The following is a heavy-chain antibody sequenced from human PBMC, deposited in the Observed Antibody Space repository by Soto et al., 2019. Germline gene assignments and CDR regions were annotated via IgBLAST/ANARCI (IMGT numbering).Heavy chain of an antibody. CDR1: GFTFSDYY. D-gene: IGHD6-6*01. Sequence: GGSLRLSCAASGFTFSDYYMSWIRQAPGKGLEWVSYISSSSSYTNYADSVKGRFTISGDNAKNSLYLQMNSLRAEDTAVYYCASEGIAARPASFDYWGQGTLVTVSS. CDR2: ISSSSSYT. V-gene: IGHV3-11*06. J-gene: IGHJ4*02. CDR3: ASEGIAARPASFDY.